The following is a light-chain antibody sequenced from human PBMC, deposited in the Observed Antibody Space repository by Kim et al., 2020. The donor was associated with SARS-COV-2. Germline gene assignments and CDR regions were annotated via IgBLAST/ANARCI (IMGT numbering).Light chain of an antibody. J-gene: IGKJ1*01. Sequence: DIQMTQSPSTLSASVGDRVTITCRASQSISSWLAGYQQKPGKAPKPLIYYASSLESGVPSRFSGSGSGTEFSLTISSLQPDVFATYYCELYNIYWTFGQGTKVDIK. CDR3: ELYNIYWT. V-gene: IGKV1-5*01. CDR1: QSISSW. CDR2: YAS.